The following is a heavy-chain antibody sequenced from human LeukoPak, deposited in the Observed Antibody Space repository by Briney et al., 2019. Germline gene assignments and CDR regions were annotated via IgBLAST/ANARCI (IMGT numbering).Heavy chain of an antibody. CDR3: ARDPAKFWSGHDY. D-gene: IGHD3-3*01. CDR1: GFTFSSYG. J-gene: IGHJ4*02. Sequence: GGSLRLSCTASGFTFSSYGMHGVRQAPGTGLEWVAVISYDGSNNYYADSVKGRFTISRDNSKNTLYVQMNSLRAEDTAVYYCARDPAKFWSGHDYWGQGTLVTVSS. V-gene: IGHV3-30*03. CDR2: ISYDGSNN.